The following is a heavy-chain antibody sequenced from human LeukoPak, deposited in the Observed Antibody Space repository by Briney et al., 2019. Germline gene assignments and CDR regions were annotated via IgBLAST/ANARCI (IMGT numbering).Heavy chain of an antibody. D-gene: IGHD5-12*01. CDR2: IYYSGST. CDR3: VQGAVATMDDYFDY. V-gene: IGHV4-39*07. Sequence: SETLSLTCTVSGGSISSSSYYWGWIRQPPGKGLEWIGSIYYSGSTYYNPSLKSRVTISVDTSKNQFSLKLSSVTAADTAVYYCVQGAVATMDDYFDYWGQGTLVTVSS. J-gene: IGHJ4*02. CDR1: GGSISSSSYY.